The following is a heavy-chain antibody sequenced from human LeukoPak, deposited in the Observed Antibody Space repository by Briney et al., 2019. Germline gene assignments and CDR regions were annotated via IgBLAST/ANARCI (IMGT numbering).Heavy chain of an antibody. J-gene: IGHJ2*01. D-gene: IGHD1-26*01. CDR3: ARAPWVAPPRYFDL. CDR1: GFTFSSYG. Sequence: GGTLRLSCAASGFTFSSYGMNWVRQAPGKGLEWVSYISSSSSTIYYADSVKGRFTISRDNAKNSLYLQMNSLRADDTAVYYCARAPWVAPPRYFDLWGRGTLVTVSS. CDR2: ISSSSSTI. V-gene: IGHV3-48*01.